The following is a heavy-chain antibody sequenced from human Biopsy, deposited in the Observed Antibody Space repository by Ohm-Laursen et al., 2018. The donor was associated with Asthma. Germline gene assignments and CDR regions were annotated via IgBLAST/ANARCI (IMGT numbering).Heavy chain of an antibody. CDR1: GFIFSNYA. CDR2: IWYDGSNK. CDR3: ARDFYDSSGYLHFDY. Sequence: SLRLSCAASGFIFSNYALHWVRQAPGKGLEWVAVIWYDGSNKYYADSVKGRFTISRDNSKNTLYLQMNSLRAEDTAVYYCARDFYDSSGYLHFDYWGQGTLVTVSS. D-gene: IGHD3-22*01. V-gene: IGHV3-33*08. J-gene: IGHJ4*02.